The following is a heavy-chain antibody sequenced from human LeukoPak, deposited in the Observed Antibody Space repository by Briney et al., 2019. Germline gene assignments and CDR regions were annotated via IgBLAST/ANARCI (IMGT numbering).Heavy chain of an antibody. J-gene: IGHJ3*02. V-gene: IGHV3-23*01. CDR1: RFSFSNYA. CDR2: ISGTADSK. Sequence: PGGSLRLSCAASRFSFSNYAMSWIRQAPGRGLEWLSIISGTADSKYYADPVKGRFTISRDNPRSTLYLEMNILRAEDTAVYYCAKADATIGGAFDTWGQGTMVIVSS. CDR3: AKADATIGGAFDT. D-gene: IGHD3-16*01.